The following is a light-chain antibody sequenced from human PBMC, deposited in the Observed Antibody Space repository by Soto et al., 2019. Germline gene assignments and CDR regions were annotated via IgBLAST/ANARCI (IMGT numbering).Light chain of an antibody. CDR2: EGS. CDR1: SSDVGSYNL. CDR3: CSYAGSSTHYV. J-gene: IGLJ1*01. V-gene: IGLV2-23*01. Sequence: SALTQPASVSGSPGQSITISCTGTSSDVGSYNLVSWYQQHPGKAPKLMIYEGSKRPSGVSNRFSGSKSGNTASLTISGLQAEDETDYYCCSYAGSSTHYVFGTGTKVTVL.